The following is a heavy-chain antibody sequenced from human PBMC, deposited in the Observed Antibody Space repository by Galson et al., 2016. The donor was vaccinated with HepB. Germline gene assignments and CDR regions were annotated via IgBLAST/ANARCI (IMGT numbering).Heavy chain of an antibody. CDR3: ARDRVDIVAAPSSIRNYYGMDV. CDR2: ISSGSRHI. Sequence: SLRLSCAASGFTFRAYTMNWVRQAPGKGLQWVSSISSGSRHISNADSLKGRFSISRDDAKNSVFLQMNSLTVDDTAKYFGARDRVDIVAAPSSIRNYYGMDVWGQGTTVTVSS. V-gene: IGHV3-21*04. CDR1: GFTFRAYT. D-gene: IGHD5-12*01. J-gene: IGHJ6*02.